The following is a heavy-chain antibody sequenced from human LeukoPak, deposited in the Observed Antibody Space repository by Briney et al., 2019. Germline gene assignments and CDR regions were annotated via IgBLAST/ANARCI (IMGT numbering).Heavy chain of an antibody. J-gene: IGHJ4*02. CDR1: GFTFSSYG. CDR3: ARVNGYNSPH. D-gene: IGHD5-24*01. V-gene: IGHV3-30*03. CDR2: ISYDGSNK. Sequence: PGGSLRLSCAATGFTFSSYGTHWVRQAPGKGLEWVAVISYDGSNKYYADSVKGRFTISRDNAKNSLYLQMNSLRAEDTAVYYCARVNGYNSPHWGQGTLVTVSS.